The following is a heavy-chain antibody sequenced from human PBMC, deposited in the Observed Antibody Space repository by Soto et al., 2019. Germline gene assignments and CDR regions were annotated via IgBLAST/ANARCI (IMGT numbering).Heavy chain of an antibody. CDR2: IIPIFGTA. J-gene: IGHJ6*02. CDR3: ARKLPPNAPDYYYYGMDV. V-gene: IGHV1-69*13. D-gene: IGHD2-15*01. CDR1: GGTFSSYA. Sequence: SVKVSCKASGGTFSSYAVSWVRQAPGQGLEWMGGIIPIFGTANYAQKFQGRVTITADESTSTAYMELSSLRSEDTAVYYCARKLPPNAPDYYYYGMDVWGQGTTVTVSS.